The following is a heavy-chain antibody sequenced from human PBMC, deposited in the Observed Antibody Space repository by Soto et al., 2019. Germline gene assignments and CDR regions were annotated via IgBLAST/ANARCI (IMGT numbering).Heavy chain of an antibody. Sequence: EVQLVESGGGLVQPGGSLRLSCAASGFTCSSYEMNWVRQAPGKGLEWVSYISSSGSTIYYADSVKVRFTISRDNAKNSLYLQMNSLRAEDTAVYYCARKGGYYWEFDYWGQGTLVTVSS. CDR1: GFTCSSYE. J-gene: IGHJ4*02. CDR2: ISSSGSTI. CDR3: ARKGGYYWEFDY. D-gene: IGHD3-22*01. V-gene: IGHV3-48*03.